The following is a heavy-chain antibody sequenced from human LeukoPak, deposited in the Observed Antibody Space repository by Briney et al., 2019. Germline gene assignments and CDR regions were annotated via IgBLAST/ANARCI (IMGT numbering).Heavy chain of an antibody. Sequence: PSETLSLTCTVSRGTISSYYWSWIRQSPGKGLEWIGSIYYSVSTNYNPSLKSRVTISVDTSKNQFSLKLNSVTAADTAVYYCARDVGRGPYYYDSGGSFDAFDIWGQGTMVTVSS. CDR2: IYYSVST. CDR1: RGTISSYY. CDR3: ARDVGRGPYYYDSGGSFDAFDI. D-gene: IGHD3-22*01. V-gene: IGHV4-59*01. J-gene: IGHJ3*02.